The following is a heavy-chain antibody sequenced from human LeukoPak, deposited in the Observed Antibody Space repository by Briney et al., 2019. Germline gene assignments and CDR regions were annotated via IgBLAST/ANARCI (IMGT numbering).Heavy chain of an antibody. CDR1: GFTFSTYG. CDR2: VWSDGNGK. V-gene: IGHV3-33*01. J-gene: IGHJ3*02. CDR3: GRDTVGYGGAFDI. Sequence: GGSLRLSCAASGFTFSTYGMHWVRQAPGKGLEWVSLVWSDGNGKFYADSVKGRFTISRDNSKNTLYLQMNSLRAEDTAVYYCGRDTVGYGGAFDIWGQGTMVTVSS. D-gene: IGHD5-18*01.